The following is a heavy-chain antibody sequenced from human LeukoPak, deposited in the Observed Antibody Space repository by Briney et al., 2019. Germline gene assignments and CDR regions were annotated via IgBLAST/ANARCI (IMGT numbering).Heavy chain of an antibody. V-gene: IGHV1-69*13. D-gene: IGHD3-10*01. CDR3: AREWAGYGSGSYYYY. J-gene: IGHJ4*02. CDR2: IIPLFGTA. CDR1: GGTFSNYA. Sequence: ASVKVSCKASGGTFSNYAISWVRQAPGQGLEWMGGIIPLFGTANYAQKFLGRVIITADESTSTIYMYLSSLKSEDTAVYYCAREWAGYGSGSYYYYWGQGTLVTVSS.